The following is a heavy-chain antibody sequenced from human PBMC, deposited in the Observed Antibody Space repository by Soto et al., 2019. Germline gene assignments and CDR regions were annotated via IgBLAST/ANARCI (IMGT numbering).Heavy chain of an antibody. CDR3: VGGQYYFDY. J-gene: IGHJ4*02. CDR1: GFPLTTYG. Sequence: QVQLVESGGGVVQPGRSLRLSCAASGFPLTTYGMHWVREGPGKGLEWVAVISYDGSNKYYADSVKGRFTISRDNSKNTLYLQMYSLRPEDTALYYCVGGQYYFDYRGQGTLVTVSS. V-gene: IGHV3-30*03. CDR2: ISYDGSNK. D-gene: IGHD3-10*01.